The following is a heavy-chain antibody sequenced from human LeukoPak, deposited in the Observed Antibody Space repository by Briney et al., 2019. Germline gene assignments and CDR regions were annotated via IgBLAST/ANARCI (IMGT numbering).Heavy chain of an antibody. J-gene: IGHJ4*02. V-gene: IGHV4-59*01. CDR1: GGSISSYY. D-gene: IGHD6-13*01. CDR3: ARVTGYIIEDYFDY. Sequence: SETLSLTCTVSGGSISSYYWSWIRQPPGKGLEWIGYIYYSGSTNYNPSLKSRVTISVDTSKNQFSLRLSSVTAADTAVYYCARVTGYIIEDYFDYWGQGTLVTVSS. CDR2: IYYSGST.